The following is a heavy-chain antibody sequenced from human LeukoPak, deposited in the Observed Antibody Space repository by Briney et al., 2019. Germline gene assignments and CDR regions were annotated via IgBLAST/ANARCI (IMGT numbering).Heavy chain of an antibody. CDR3: ARGVLSGDYVWGSYLSFDY. CDR2: IYYSGST. CDR1: GGSISSSSYY. V-gene: IGHV4-39*01. D-gene: IGHD3-16*02. Sequence: PSETLSLTCTVSGGSISSSSYYWGWIRQPPGKGLEWIGSIYYSGSTYYNPSLKSRVTISVDTSKNQFSLKLSSVTAADTAVYYCARGVLSGDYVWGSYLSFDYWGQGTLVTVSS. J-gene: IGHJ4*02.